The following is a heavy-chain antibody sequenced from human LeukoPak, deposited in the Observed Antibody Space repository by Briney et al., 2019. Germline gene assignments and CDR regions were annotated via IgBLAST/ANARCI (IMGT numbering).Heavy chain of an antibody. Sequence: GGSLRLSCTGSGFMFGDYSITWVRQAPGKGLEWVGFIRSKTFGGTTEYAASVKGRFTFSRDDSNSVAYLQMNSLKSDDTAVYYCTSKYCGADCRGAYFDYWGQGTLVVVSS. J-gene: IGHJ4*02. CDR3: TSKYCGADCRGAYFDY. CDR2: IRSKTFGGTT. CDR1: GFMFGDYS. D-gene: IGHD2-21*02. V-gene: IGHV3-49*04.